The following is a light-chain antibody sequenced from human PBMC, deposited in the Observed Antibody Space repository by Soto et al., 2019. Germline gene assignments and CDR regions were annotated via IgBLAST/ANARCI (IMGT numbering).Light chain of an antibody. CDR2: AAS. J-gene: IGKJ2*01. Sequence: DIQMAQSPSSLSASVGDRVTITCRASQSISTYLNWYQQKPGKAPILLISAASSLQSGAPSRFSGSGSGTDFTLTISSLQPEDFATYYCQQSYSTPPTFGQGTMLEIK. CDR3: QQSYSTPPT. V-gene: IGKV1-39*01. CDR1: QSISTY.